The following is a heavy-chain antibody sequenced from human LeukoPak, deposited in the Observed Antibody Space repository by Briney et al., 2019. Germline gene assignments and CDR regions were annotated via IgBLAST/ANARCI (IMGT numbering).Heavy chain of an antibody. CDR1: GYTFTSYG. D-gene: IGHD2-2*01. V-gene: IGHV1-18*01. CDR2: ISAYNGNT. Sequence: GASVKVSCKASGYTFTSYGISWVRQAPGQGLEWMGWISAYNGNTNYAQELQGRVTMTTDTSTSTAYMELRSLRSDDTAVYYCARDRHPLQDIVVVPAALWGQGTLVTVSS. CDR3: ARDRHPLQDIVVVPAAL. J-gene: IGHJ4*02.